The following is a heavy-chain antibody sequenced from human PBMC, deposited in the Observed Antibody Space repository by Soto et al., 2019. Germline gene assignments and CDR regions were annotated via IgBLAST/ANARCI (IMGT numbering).Heavy chain of an antibody. V-gene: IGHV1-46*01. Sequence: GASVKVSCKASGYTFTSYYMHWVRQAPGQGLEWMGIINPSGGSTSYAQKFQGRVTMTRDTSTSTVYMELSSLRSEDTAVYYCAREEWTYYDSSGSYYFDYWGQGTLVTVSS. CDR3: AREEWTYYDSSGSYYFDY. J-gene: IGHJ4*02. CDR2: INPSGGST. D-gene: IGHD3-22*01. CDR1: GYTFTSYY.